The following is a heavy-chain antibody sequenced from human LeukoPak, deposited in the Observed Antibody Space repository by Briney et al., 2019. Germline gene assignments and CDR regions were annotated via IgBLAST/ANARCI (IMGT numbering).Heavy chain of an antibody. Sequence: GGTLRLSCAASGFTFSTYGMSWVRQAPGKGLEWVSGISGSGGSTYYADPVKGRFTISRDNSKNTLYLQMNSLGVEDTAIYYCAKGTFDWSFPLYFDSWGQGILVTVSS. CDR2: ISGSGGST. CDR1: GFTFSTYG. J-gene: IGHJ4*02. D-gene: IGHD3-9*01. V-gene: IGHV3-23*01. CDR3: AKGTFDWSFPLYFDS.